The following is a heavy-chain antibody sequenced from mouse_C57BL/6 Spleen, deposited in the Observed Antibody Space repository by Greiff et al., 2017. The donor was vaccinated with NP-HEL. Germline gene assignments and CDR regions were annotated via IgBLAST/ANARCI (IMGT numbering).Heavy chain of an antibody. V-gene: IGHV14-1*01. CDR1: GFNIKDYY. CDR3: ARLGGSSQFAY. Sequence: EVQLQQSGAELVRPGASVKLSCTASGFNIKDYYMHWVKQRPEQGLEWIGRIDPEDGDTEYAPKFQGKATMTADTSSNTAYLQLSSLTSEDSAVYYCARLGGSSQFAYWGQGTLVTVSA. J-gene: IGHJ3*01. CDR2: IDPEDGDT. D-gene: IGHD1-1*01.